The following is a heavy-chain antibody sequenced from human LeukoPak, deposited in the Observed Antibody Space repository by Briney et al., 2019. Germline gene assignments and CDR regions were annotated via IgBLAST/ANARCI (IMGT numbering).Heavy chain of an antibody. CDR1: GFTFSSYW. J-gene: IGHJ6*03. Sequence: GGSLRLSCAASGFTFSSYWMHWVRQAPGKGLEWVSLIYSGGSTYYADSVKGRFTISRDNSKNTLYLQMNSLRAEDTALYHCARVGRKGGYYYYYYMDVWGKGTTVTISS. V-gene: IGHV3-66*01. D-gene: IGHD1-26*01. CDR2: IYSGGST. CDR3: ARVGRKGGYYYYYYMDV.